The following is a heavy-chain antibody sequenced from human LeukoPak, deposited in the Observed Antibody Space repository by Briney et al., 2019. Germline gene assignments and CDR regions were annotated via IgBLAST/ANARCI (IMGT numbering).Heavy chain of an antibody. Sequence: PSETLSLTCTVSSGSISSYYWSWIRQPPGKGLEWIGYIYYSGSTNYNPSLKSRVTISVDTSKNQFSLKLSSVTAADTAVYYCARYNYDILTGSVFDYWGQGTLVTVSS. CDR2: IYYSGST. CDR3: ARYNYDILTGSVFDY. J-gene: IGHJ4*02. D-gene: IGHD3-9*01. V-gene: IGHV4-59*01. CDR1: SGSISSYY.